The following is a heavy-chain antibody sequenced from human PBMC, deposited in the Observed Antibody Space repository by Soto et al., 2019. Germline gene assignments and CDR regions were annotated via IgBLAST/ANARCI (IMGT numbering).Heavy chain of an antibody. CDR2: IYYSGST. Sequence: QVQLQESGPGLVKPSQTLSLTCTVSGGSISSGGYYWSWIRQHPGKGLEWIGYIYYSGSTYYNPSLKSRVTISVDTSKNQFSLKLSSVTAADTAVYYCARDVGSAARRTSGDWYFDLWGRGTLVTVSS. CDR3: ARDVGSAARRTSGDWYFDL. D-gene: IGHD6-6*01. V-gene: IGHV4-31*03. J-gene: IGHJ2*01. CDR1: GGSISSGGYY.